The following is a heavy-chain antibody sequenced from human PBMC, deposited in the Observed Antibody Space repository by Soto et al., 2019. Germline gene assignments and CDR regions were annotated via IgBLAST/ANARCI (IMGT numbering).Heavy chain of an antibody. J-gene: IGHJ3*02. V-gene: IGHV4-59*08. Sequence: QVQLQESGPGLVKPSETLSLTCTVSGGSISSYYWSWIRQPPGKGLEWIGYIYYSGSTNYNPSLKSRVTISVDTSKNQFSLKLSSVTAADTAVYYCARHLMSGGGYSYSDAFDIWGQGTMVTVSS. CDR3: ARHLMSGGGYSYSDAFDI. CDR2: IYYSGST. CDR1: GGSISSYY. D-gene: IGHD5-18*01.